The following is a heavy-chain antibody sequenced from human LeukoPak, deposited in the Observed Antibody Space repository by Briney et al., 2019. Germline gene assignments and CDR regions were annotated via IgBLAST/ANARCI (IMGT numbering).Heavy chain of an antibody. D-gene: IGHD5-18*01. CDR1: GVTFSTFG. Sequence: GGSLRLSCATAGVTFSTFGIHWVRQTPGKGLEWAAAIQSDGSKQYYGDSVKGRFTISRDSSKNTVYLQINSLRDEDTAVYYCARDVDTSSHSSQLDPWGQGTLVTVSS. J-gene: IGHJ5*02. CDR2: IQSDGSKQ. CDR3: ARDVDTSSHSSQLDP. V-gene: IGHV3-33*01.